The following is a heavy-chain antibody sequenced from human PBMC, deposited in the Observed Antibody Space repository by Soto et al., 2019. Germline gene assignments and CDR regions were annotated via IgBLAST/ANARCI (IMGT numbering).Heavy chain of an antibody. CDR3: ARGRGYYYYYYYMDI. D-gene: IGHD3-10*01. J-gene: IGHJ6*03. Sequence: SETLSLTCAVYGGSFSGHSWSWIRQPPGKGLEWIGEINHRANTNYSPSLKSRVIISVDTSKNQFSLKVSSVTAADTAVYYCARGRGYYYYYYYMDIWGKGTTVTGSS. CDR1: GGSFSGHS. CDR2: INHRANT. V-gene: IGHV4-34*01.